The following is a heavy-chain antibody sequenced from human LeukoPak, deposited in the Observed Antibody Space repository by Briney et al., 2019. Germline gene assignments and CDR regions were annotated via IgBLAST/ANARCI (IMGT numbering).Heavy chain of an antibody. Sequence: ASVKVSCKTSGYIFNNYGISWVRQAPGQGLEWMGWINVYNGDTKYGQNFQGRVTMITDTGTSTVNMELRNMRSDDTAVYYCAQGDFWSGDYFDYWGQGTLVTVSS. CDR1: GYIFNNYG. CDR2: INVYNGDT. D-gene: IGHD3-3*01. V-gene: IGHV1-18*01. J-gene: IGHJ4*02. CDR3: AQGDFWSGDYFDY.